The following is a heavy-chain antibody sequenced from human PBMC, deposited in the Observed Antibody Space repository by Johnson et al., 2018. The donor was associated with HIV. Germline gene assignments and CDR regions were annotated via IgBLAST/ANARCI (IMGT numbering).Heavy chain of an antibody. V-gene: IGHV3-30-3*01. CDR2: ISYDGNNK. J-gene: IGHJ3*02. CDR1: GFTFSSYA. CDR3: ARVTRQGVAFDI. D-gene: IGHD3-16*01. Sequence: QVQLMESGGGLVQPGGSLRLSCAASGFTFSSYAMHWVRQAPGKGLEWVAIISYDGNNKYYADSVKGRFTISRDNAKNSLYLQMNSLRAEDTALYYCARVTRQGVAFDIWGQGTMVTVSS.